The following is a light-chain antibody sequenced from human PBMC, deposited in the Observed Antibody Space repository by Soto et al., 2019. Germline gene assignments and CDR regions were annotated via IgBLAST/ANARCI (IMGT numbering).Light chain of an antibody. Sequence: QMTQSPSTLSGSVGDRVTITCRASQTISSWLAWYQQKPGKAPKLLIYKASTLKSGVPSRFSGSGSGTEFTHTISSLQPDDFATYYCQHYNSYSEAFGQGTKVDIK. CDR1: QTISSW. CDR3: QHYNSYSEA. V-gene: IGKV1-5*03. CDR2: KAS. J-gene: IGKJ1*01.